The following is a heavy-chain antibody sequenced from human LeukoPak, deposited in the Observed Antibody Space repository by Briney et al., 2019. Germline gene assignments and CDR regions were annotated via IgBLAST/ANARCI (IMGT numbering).Heavy chain of an antibody. J-gene: IGHJ4*02. CDR2: IYWDDDK. CDR3: AHRPDGNYAYYFDY. Sequence: ESGPTLVKPTQTLTLTCTFSGFSLSTSGVGVGWIRQPPGKALEWLALIYWDDDKRYSPSLKSRLTITKDTSKNQVVLTMTNVDPVDTATYYCAHRPDGNYAYYFDYWGQGTLVTVSS. V-gene: IGHV2-5*02. D-gene: IGHD1-7*01. CDR1: GFSLSTSGVG.